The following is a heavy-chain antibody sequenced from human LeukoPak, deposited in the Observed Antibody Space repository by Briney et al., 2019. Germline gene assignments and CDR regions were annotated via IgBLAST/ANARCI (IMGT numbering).Heavy chain of an antibody. J-gene: IGHJ3*02. CDR2: IIPIFGTA. V-gene: IGHV1-69*06. CDR3: ARVLPDFWSGLFGRGAFDI. Sequence: SVKVSCKASGGTFSSYAISWVRQAPGQGLEWMGGIIPIFGTANYAQKFQGRVTITADKSTSTAYMELSSLRSEDTAVYYCARVLPDFWSGLFGRGAFDIWGQGTMVTVSS. CDR1: GGTFSSYA. D-gene: IGHD3-3*01.